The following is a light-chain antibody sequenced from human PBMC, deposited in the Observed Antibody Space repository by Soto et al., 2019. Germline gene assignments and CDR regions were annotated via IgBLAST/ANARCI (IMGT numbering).Light chain of an antibody. CDR1: SSDVGGYNY. Sequence: QSALTQPASVSGSPGQSITISCTGTSSDVGGYNYVSWYQQHPGKAPKLMIYEVSTRPSGVSNRCSGSKSGNTASLTISGLHAEDEADYYCSSYTSSSTRVFGTGTKLTVL. CDR3: SSYTSSSTRV. J-gene: IGLJ1*01. V-gene: IGLV2-14*01. CDR2: EVS.